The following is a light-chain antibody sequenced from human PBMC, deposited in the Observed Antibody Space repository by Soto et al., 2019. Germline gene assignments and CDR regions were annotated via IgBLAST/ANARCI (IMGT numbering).Light chain of an antibody. CDR2: DAS. J-gene: IGKJ1*01. CDR3: QQYGSRTWT. CDR1: QRVGGNY. V-gene: IGKV3-20*01. Sequence: ELVLTQSPVTLSLLPGERATLSCRASQRVGGNYLAWYQQKRGQSPRLLIYDASSRATAIPERFSGSGSGTDFTLTITKVEPEDFAVYYCQQYGSRTWTFGQGTKLDMK.